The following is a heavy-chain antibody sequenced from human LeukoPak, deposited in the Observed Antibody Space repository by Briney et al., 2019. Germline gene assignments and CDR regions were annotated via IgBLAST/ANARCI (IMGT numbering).Heavy chain of an antibody. CDR2: IYHSGST. CDR3: ARLAYGGPDY. Sequence: PSETLSLTCTVSGYSISSGYYWGWIRQPPGKGLEWIGSIYHSGSTYYNPSLKSRVAISVDTSKNQFSLKLSSVTAADTAVYYCARLAYGGPDYWGQGTLVTVSS. V-gene: IGHV4-38-2*02. CDR1: GYSISSGYY. D-gene: IGHD4-23*01. J-gene: IGHJ4*02.